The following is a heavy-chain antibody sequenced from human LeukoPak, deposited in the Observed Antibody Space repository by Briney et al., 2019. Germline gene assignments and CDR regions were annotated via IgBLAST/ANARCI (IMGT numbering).Heavy chain of an antibody. J-gene: IGHJ6*02. V-gene: IGHV3-23*01. CDR2: FSGRGGST. Sequence: GGSLRLSCADSGFTFGSYAMTWVRQAPGKGLEWVSAFSGRGGSTYYADSVKGRFTISGDHSKNTLYLQMNSLRAEDTAVYYCAKCLSSYSWAGMDVWGQGTTVTVSS. D-gene: IGHD6-6*01. CDR1: GFTFGSYA. CDR3: AKCLSSYSWAGMDV.